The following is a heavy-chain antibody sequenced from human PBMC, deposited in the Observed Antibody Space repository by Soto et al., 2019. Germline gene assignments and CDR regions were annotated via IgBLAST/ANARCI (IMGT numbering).Heavy chain of an antibody. CDR1: GVSIISYY. J-gene: IGHJ5*02. CDR3: ARERCTGGTCYLNWFDP. CDR2: IYTNTST. D-gene: IGHD2-15*01. Sequence: SETLSLTCTVSGVSIISYYWSWIRQPAGGGLEWIGRIYTNTSTFYNPSLKSRVTMSVDTSKNQFSLRMNSVTAADTAIYYCARERCTGGTCYLNWFDPWGHGTLVTVSS. V-gene: IGHV4-4*07.